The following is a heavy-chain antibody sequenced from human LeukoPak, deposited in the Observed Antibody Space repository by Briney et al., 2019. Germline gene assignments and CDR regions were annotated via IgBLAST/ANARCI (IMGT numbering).Heavy chain of an antibody. J-gene: IGHJ4*02. CDR1: GYIFTNYG. V-gene: IGHV1-18*01. D-gene: IGHD1-1*01. CDR2: ISGYNDNA. Sequence: ASVKVSSTAPGYIFTNYGISWVRQAPGHGLEWVGWISGYNDNAHYAQKLQGRVTMTRETPPSTDYMELRSLSSDDTAIYYCARDGNDVMDYWGQGTQVTVSS. CDR3: ARDGNDVMDY.